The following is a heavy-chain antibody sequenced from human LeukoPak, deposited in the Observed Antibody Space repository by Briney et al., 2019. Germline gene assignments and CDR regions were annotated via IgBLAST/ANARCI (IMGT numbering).Heavy chain of an antibody. V-gene: IGHV1-46*01. J-gene: IGHJ4*02. Sequence: ASVKVSCKASGYTFTTYYMHWVRQAPGQGLEWMGIINPSGGSTSYAQKFQGRVTMTRDTSTSTVYMELSSLRSEDTAVYYCAAPSSNWDTPKYWGQGTLVTVSS. CDR3: AAPSSNWDTPKY. CDR1: GYTFTTYY. CDR2: INPSGGST. D-gene: IGHD6-13*01.